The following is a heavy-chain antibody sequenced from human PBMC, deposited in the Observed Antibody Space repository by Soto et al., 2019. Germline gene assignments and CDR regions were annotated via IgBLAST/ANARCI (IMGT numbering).Heavy chain of an antibody. D-gene: IGHD6-13*01. J-gene: IGHJ4*02. CDR1: GYSIRNGYY. Sequence: SDTLSLTCSVSGYSIRNGYYWVWIRQPSGKGLEWIGSIYYSGSTYYNPSLKSRVTLSVDTSRNQFSLNLSSVTASDTAIYYCASASPSSWYDYCGQGSLVTVSS. CDR2: IYYSGST. CDR3: ASASPSSWYDY. V-gene: IGHV4-38-2*02.